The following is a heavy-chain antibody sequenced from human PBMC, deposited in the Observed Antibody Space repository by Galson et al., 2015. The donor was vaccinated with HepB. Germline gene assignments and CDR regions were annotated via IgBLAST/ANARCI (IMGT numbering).Heavy chain of an antibody. Sequence: LRLSCAASGFTFGDYAMSWFRQAPGKGLERVGFIRSKAYGGTTEYAASVKGRFTISRDDSKSIAYLQMNSLKTEDTAVYYCTRDAAFYCSSTSCYHDYWGQGTLVTVSS. V-gene: IGHV3-49*03. CDR3: TRDAAFYCSSTSCYHDY. J-gene: IGHJ4*02. D-gene: IGHD2-2*01. CDR2: IRSKAYGGTT. CDR1: GFTFGDYA.